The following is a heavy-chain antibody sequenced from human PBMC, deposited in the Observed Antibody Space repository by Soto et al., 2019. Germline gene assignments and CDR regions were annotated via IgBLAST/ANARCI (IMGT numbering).Heavy chain of an antibody. CDR1: GGTFSSYT. CDR3: AIRDGDYFFGEPY. J-gene: IGHJ1*01. D-gene: IGHD4-17*01. CDR2: IIPILGIA. V-gene: IGHV1-69*02. Sequence: QVQLVQSGAEVKKPGSSVKVSCKASGGTFSSYTISWVRQAPGQGLEWMGRIIPILGIANYAQKFQGRVTITADKSTSTAYMELSSLRSEDTAMYYCAIRDGDYFFGEPYWGQGTLVTVSS.